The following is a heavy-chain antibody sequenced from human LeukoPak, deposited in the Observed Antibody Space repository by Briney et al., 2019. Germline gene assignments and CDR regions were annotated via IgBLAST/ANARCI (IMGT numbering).Heavy chain of an antibody. CDR3: ARPKCSSTNCYTYWFDP. J-gene: IGHJ5*02. CDR2: IYPGDSDT. V-gene: IGHV5-51*01. Sequence: GESLKISCKGSGYSFTSYWIGWVRQMPGKGLEWMGIIYPGDSDTRYSPSFQGQVTISADKSISTAYLQWSSLKASDTAMYYCARPKCSSTNCYTYWFDPWGQGTLVTVSS. D-gene: IGHD2-2*02. CDR1: GYSFTSYW.